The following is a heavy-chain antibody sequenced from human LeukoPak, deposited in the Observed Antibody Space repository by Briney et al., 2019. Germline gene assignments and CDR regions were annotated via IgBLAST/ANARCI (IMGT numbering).Heavy chain of an antibody. D-gene: IGHD6-6*01. CDR1: GYTFTSYY. Sequence: ASVKVSFKASGYTFTSYYMHWVRQAPGQGLEWMGIINPSGGSTSYAQKFQGRVTMTRDTSTSTVYMELRSLRSEDTAVYYCARVGGIAARRNYFDYWGQGTLVTVSS. CDR2: INPSGGST. J-gene: IGHJ4*02. CDR3: ARVGGIAARRNYFDY. V-gene: IGHV1-46*01.